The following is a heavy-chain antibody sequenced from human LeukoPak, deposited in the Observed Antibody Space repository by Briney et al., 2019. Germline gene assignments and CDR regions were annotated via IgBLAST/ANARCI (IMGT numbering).Heavy chain of an antibody. V-gene: IGHV4-4*09. J-gene: IGHJ3*02. CDR3: GRSGVTYYGSKDYKWPDASDI. CDR1: AGSRSKDT. CDR2: IHINGAI. D-gene: IGHD3-3*01. Sequence: PSETLSLTCSVSAGSRSKDTWGWIRQPPRERRERIWHIHINGAISDTPSVKGRVSLSVDTSKNQFSLTLNSVSAVDSAVYYCGRSGVTYYGSKDYKWPDASDIWGQGTMVTVSS.